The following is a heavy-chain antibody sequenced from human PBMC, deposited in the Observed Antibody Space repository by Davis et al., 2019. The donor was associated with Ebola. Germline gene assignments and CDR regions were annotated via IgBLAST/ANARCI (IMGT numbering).Heavy chain of an antibody. CDR2: IYSGGGT. CDR1: GFSVSDFY. CDR3: ARDGEIYGMDV. V-gene: IGHV3-53*01. Sequence: GESLKISCAASGFSVSDFYMSWVRQAPGKGLDWISVIYSGGGTYYTDSVQGRFTISSDNSKNTLFLQMTSLRVEDTAVYYCARDGEIYGMDVWGKGTTVTVSS. J-gene: IGHJ6*04. D-gene: IGHD7-27*01.